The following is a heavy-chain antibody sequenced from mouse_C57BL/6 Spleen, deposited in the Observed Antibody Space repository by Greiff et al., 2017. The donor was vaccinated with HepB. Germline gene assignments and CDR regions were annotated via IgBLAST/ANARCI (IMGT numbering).Heavy chain of an antibody. V-gene: IGHV1-50*01. CDR1: GYTFTSYW. D-gene: IGHD1-1*01. J-gene: IGHJ3*01. Sequence: QVQLQQPGAELVKPGASVKLSCKASGYTFTSYWMQWVKQRPGQGLEWIGEIDPSDSYTNYNQKFKGKATLTVDTSSSTAYMQLSSLTSEDSAVYYCASTVVAKGFAYWGRGTLVTVSA. CDR2: IDPSDSYT. CDR3: ASTVVAKGFAY.